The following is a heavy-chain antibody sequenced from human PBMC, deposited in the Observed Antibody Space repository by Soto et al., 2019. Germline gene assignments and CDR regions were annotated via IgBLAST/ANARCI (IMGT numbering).Heavy chain of an antibody. Sequence: GGSLRLSCAASGFTFSSYAMSWVRQAPGKGLEWVSAISGSGGSTYYADSVKGRFTISRDNSKNTLYLQMNSLRAEDTAVYYCAKDRRGRGGGDWNIVDYWGQGTLVTVSS. D-gene: IGHD2-21*01. V-gene: IGHV3-23*01. CDR1: GFTFSSYA. J-gene: IGHJ4*02. CDR2: ISGSGGST. CDR3: AKDRRGRGGGDWNIVDY.